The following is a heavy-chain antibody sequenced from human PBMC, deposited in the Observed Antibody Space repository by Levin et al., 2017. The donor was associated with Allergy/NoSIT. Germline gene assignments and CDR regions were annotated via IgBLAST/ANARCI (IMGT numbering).Heavy chain of an antibody. V-gene: IGHV3-11*01. Sequence: GESLKISCAASGFTFSDYYMSWIRQAPGKGLEWVSYISSSGSTIYYADSVKGRFTISRDNAKNSLYLQMNSLRAEDTAVYYCARGGSSGWYFGGLYYFDYWGQGTLVTVSS. CDR2: ISSSGSTI. CDR3: ARGGSSGWYFGGLYYFDY. J-gene: IGHJ4*02. D-gene: IGHD6-19*01. CDR1: GFTFSDYY.